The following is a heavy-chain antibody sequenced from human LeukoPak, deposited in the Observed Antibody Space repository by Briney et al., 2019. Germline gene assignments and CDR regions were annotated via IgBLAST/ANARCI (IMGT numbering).Heavy chain of an antibody. V-gene: IGHV5-51*01. CDR2: IYPGDSNT. Sequence: GESLKISCKASGYTFSNYWVGWVRQMPGKGLEWMGIIYPGDSNTRYSPSFEGQVLISADRSISTVYLHWGSLKASDTAMYFCARRGSLTSDAVDIWGQGTLVSV. D-gene: IGHD3-9*01. CDR1: GYTFSNYW. CDR3: ARRGSLTSDAVDI. J-gene: IGHJ3*02.